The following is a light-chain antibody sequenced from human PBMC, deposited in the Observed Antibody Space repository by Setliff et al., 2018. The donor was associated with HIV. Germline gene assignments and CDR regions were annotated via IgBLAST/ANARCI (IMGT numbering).Light chain of an antibody. CDR3: CSYVSSSTFPAL. CDR2: EGS. CDR1: SSDVGSYNL. J-gene: IGLJ2*01. V-gene: IGLV2-23*03. Sequence: QSVLTQPASVSGSPGQSITISCTGTSSDVGSYNLVSWYQQHPGKAPKLMIYEGSKRPSGVSNRFSASKSGNTASLTISGLQSEDEGDYYCCSYVSSSTFPALFGGGTKVTVL.